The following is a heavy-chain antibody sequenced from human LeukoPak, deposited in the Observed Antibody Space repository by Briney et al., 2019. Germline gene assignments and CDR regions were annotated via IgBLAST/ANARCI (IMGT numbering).Heavy chain of an antibody. CDR1: GLTFSSYS. Sequence: PGGSLRLSCAASGLTFSSYSMNWVRQAPGRGLEWVSSISSSSSYIYYADSVKGRFTISRDNAKNSLYLQMNSLRAEDTAVYYCARDPGGYSYGLPFDYWGQGTLVTVSS. CDR2: ISSSSSYI. CDR3: ARDPGGYSYGLPFDY. J-gene: IGHJ4*02. D-gene: IGHD5-18*01. V-gene: IGHV3-21*01.